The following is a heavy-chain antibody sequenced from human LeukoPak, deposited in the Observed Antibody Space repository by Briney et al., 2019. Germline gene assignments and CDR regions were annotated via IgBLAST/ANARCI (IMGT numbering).Heavy chain of an antibody. Sequence: SETLSLTCSVTGGSVSSGNYFWGWIRQPPGKGLEWIGNINYLGSTAYNPSPKSRVTTSVDTSKHQFSLKLTSVTAADTAVYYCARLSKGRYFDYFFDYWGQGTLVTVSS. CDR1: GGSVSSGNYF. D-gene: IGHD3-9*01. V-gene: IGHV4-39*01. J-gene: IGHJ4*02. CDR3: ARLSKGRYFDYFFDY. CDR2: INYLGST.